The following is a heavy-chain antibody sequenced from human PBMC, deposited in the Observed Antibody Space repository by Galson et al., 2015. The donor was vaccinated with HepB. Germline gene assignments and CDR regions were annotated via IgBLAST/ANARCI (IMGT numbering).Heavy chain of an antibody. CDR2: ISYDGSNK. Sequence: SLRLSCAASGFTFSSYAMHWVRQAPGKGLEWVAVISYDGSNKYYADSVKGRFTISSDNSKNTLYLQMNSLRAEDTAVYYCARDGGWFGELGYWGQGTLVTVSS. CDR3: ARDGGWFGELGY. J-gene: IGHJ4*02. V-gene: IGHV3-30*04. D-gene: IGHD3-10*01. CDR1: GFTFSSYA.